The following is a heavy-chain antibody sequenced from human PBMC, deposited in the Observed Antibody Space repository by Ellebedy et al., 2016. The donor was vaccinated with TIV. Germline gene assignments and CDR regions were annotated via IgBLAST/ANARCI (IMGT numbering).Heavy chain of an antibody. CDR1: GFTFRRYG. D-gene: IGHD6-13*01. Sequence: GGSLRLXXAASGFTFRRYGMHWVRQAPGKGLEWVAVISSDGSRRSYADSVRDRFTIYRDNSKNTLYVQMNSLRAEDTAVYYCAKPSDPNPGYSASWATYFDYWGQGNLVTVSS. V-gene: IGHV3-30*18. CDR2: ISSDGSRR. J-gene: IGHJ4*02. CDR3: AKPSDPNPGYSASWATYFDY.